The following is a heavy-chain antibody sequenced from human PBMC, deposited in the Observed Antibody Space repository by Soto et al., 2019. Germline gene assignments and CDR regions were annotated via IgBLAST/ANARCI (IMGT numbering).Heavy chain of an antibody. Sequence: GGSLRLSCAASGFTFSSYWVHWVRQAPGKGLVWVSRINPGGSITAYADSVKGRFTISRDNAKNTLYLQMNTLRGDDTAVYYCARVPTGKYGVWNYWGQGTLVTVSS. CDR2: INPGGSIT. D-gene: IGHD2-8*01. CDR1: GFTFSSYW. CDR3: ARVPTGKYGVWNY. J-gene: IGHJ4*02. V-gene: IGHV3-74*01.